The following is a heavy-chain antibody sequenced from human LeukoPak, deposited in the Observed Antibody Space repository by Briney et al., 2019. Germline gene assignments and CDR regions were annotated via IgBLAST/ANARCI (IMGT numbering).Heavy chain of an antibody. CDR2: MFYSGGT. CDR3: AILVVPAASAVGYYLY. J-gene: IGHJ4*02. Sequence: AETLSLTCQVSGGSISAYEGSWIRQPPGKGLEWGGSMFYSGGTNYNPSLRSRLTLSVDTSKNQFSLRLRSVTAADTAVYYCAILVVPAASAVGYYLYWGQGILATVSS. D-gene: IGHD2-2*01. CDR1: GGSISAYE. V-gene: IGHV4-59*08.